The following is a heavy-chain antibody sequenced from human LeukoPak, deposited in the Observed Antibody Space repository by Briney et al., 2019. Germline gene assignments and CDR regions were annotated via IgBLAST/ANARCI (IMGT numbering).Heavy chain of an antibody. Sequence: GGSLRLSCAASGFTFSSYAMSWVRQAPGKGLEWVSAISGSGGSTYYADSVKGRFIISRDNSKNTLYLQMNSLRAEDTAVYYCAKVGTPQLWLPYFDYWGQGTLVTVSS. CDR1: GFTFSSYA. D-gene: IGHD5-18*01. CDR2: ISGSGGST. V-gene: IGHV3-23*01. J-gene: IGHJ4*02. CDR3: AKVGTPQLWLPYFDY.